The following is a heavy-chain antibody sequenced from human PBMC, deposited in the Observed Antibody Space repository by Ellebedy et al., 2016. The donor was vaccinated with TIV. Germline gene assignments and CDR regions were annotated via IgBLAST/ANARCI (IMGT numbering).Heavy chain of an antibody. CDR1: GGTFSSYA. CDR2: IIRILGTS. Sequence: SVKVSCXASGGTFSSYAISWVRQAPGQGLEWMGGIIRILGTSTYAQKFQGRVTITADESTSTFYMDLSSLRSEDTAVYYCARDNMGHTGYGNFDYWGQGTLVTVSS. D-gene: IGHD3-9*01. V-gene: IGHV1-69*13. CDR3: ARDNMGHTGYGNFDY. J-gene: IGHJ4*02.